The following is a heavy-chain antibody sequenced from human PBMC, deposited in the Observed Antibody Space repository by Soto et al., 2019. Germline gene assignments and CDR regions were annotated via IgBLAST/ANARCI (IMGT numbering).Heavy chain of an antibody. D-gene: IGHD3-10*01. Sequence: EVQLGETGGGLIQPGGSLRLSCAASGFTVSSNYMSWVRQAPGKGLEWVSVIYSGGSTYYADSVKGRFTISRDNSKNTLYLQMNSLRAEDTAVYYCARLVGSGIYYFDYWGQGTLVTVSS. J-gene: IGHJ4*02. CDR1: GFTVSSNY. CDR3: ARLVGSGIYYFDY. V-gene: IGHV3-53*02. CDR2: IYSGGST.